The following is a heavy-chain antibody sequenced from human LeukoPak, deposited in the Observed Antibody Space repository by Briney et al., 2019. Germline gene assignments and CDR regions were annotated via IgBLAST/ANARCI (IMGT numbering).Heavy chain of an antibody. CDR1: GGSISSRSYY. CDR3: ARLAYDSGGDNWFDP. CDR2: IFYSGSA. Sequence: SETLSLTCTVSGGSISSRSYYCGWIRQPPGKGLEWIGNIFYSGSAYYSPSLKSRVTISVDTSKNQFSLKLSSVTAADTAVYYCARLAYDSGGDNWFDPWGQGTLVTVSS. J-gene: IGHJ5*02. V-gene: IGHV4-39*01. D-gene: IGHD3-22*01.